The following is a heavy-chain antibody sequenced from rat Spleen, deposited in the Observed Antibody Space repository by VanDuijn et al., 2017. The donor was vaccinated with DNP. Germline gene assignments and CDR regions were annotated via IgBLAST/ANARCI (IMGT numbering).Heavy chain of an antibody. CDR3: ATGWVFDY. D-gene: IGHD1-7*01. V-gene: IGHV5-31*01. CDR2: ITNSGGNF. Sequence: WVASITNSGGNFYYPDSVKGRFTISRDDAKRILFLEMDSLRSEDTATYYCATGWVFDYWGQGVMVTVSS. J-gene: IGHJ2*01.